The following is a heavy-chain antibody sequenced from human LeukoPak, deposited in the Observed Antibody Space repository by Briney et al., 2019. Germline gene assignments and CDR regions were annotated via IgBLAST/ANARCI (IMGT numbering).Heavy chain of an antibody. J-gene: IGHJ5*02. CDR3: ARDGLSSGARDWFDP. V-gene: IGHV3-48*03. Sequence: GGSLRLSCAASGFTFSSYEMNWVRQAPGKGLEWVSYISRSGSTIYYADSVKGRFTISRDNAKNSLYLQMNSLRAEDTAVYYCARDGLSSGARDWFDPWGQGTLVTVSS. CDR2: ISRSGSTI. CDR1: GFTFSSYE. D-gene: IGHD3-22*01.